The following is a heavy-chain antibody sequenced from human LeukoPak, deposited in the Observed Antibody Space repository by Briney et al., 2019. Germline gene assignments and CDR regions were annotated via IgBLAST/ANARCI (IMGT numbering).Heavy chain of an antibody. CDR2: LSGSGGTT. CDR1: GFTFSSYG. V-gene: IGHV3-23*01. Sequence: GGSLRLSCAASGFTFSSYGMHWVRQAPGKGLEWVSSLSGSGGTTYYADSVKGRFTISRDNSKNTMYLQMNSLSAEDTAMYYCAKSHTNSVYYSYFDYWGQGTLVTVSS. J-gene: IGHJ4*02. D-gene: IGHD2-8*01. CDR3: AKSHTNSVYYSYFDY.